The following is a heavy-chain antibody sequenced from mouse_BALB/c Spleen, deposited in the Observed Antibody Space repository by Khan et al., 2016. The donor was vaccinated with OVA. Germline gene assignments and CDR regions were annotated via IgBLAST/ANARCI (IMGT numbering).Heavy chain of an antibody. CDR3: ARSYYGSSYAMDY. Sequence: QVQLQQSGPELVRPGVSVKISCKGSGYTFTDYAMHWVKQSHAKSLEWIGVISTYSGNTNYNQKFKGKATMTVEKSSSTAYMELARLTSEDSAIYYCARSYYGSSYAMDYWGQGTSVTVSS. J-gene: IGHJ4*01. V-gene: IGHV1S137*01. CDR2: ISTYSGNT. CDR1: GYTFTDYA. D-gene: IGHD1-1*01.